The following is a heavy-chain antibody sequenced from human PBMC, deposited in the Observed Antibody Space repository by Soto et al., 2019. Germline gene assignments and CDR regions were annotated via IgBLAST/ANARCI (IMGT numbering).Heavy chain of an antibody. Sequence: PGGSLRLSCAASGFTFSSYAMSWVRQAPGKGLEWVSAINGSGGSTYYADSVKGRFTISRDNSKNTLFLQMNSLRAEDTAVYYCARDHCSGGSCYSGYYYGMDVWGQGTTVTVSS. D-gene: IGHD2-15*01. V-gene: IGHV3-23*01. CDR1: GFTFSSYA. J-gene: IGHJ6*02. CDR2: INGSGGST. CDR3: ARDHCSGGSCYSGYYYGMDV.